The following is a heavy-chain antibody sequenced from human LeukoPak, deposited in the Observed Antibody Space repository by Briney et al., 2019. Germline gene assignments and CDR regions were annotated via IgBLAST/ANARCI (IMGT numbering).Heavy chain of an antibody. D-gene: IGHD6-13*01. CDR2: ISSSSSTI. J-gene: IGHJ4*02. Sequence: GGSLRLSCAASGFTFSSYSMNWVRQAPGKGLEWVSYISSSSSTIYYADSVKGRFTISRDNAKNSLYLQMNSLRAEDTAVYYCARVSDSSSWDFDYWGQGTLVTVSS. CDR3: ARVSDSSSWDFDY. CDR1: GFTFSSYS. V-gene: IGHV3-48*01.